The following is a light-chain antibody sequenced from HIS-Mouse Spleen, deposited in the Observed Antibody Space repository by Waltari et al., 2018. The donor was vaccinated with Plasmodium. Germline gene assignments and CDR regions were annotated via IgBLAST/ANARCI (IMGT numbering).Light chain of an antibody. CDR2: LGS. V-gene: IGKV2-28*01. J-gene: IGKJ1*01. CDR3: MQALQTPWT. CDR1: QSLMHSNGYNY. Sequence: DIVMTQSPLSLPVTPGEPASISCRSSQSLMHSNGYNYLDWYLQKPGQSPQLLIYLGSNLASAVPDRFSGSGAGTDFTLKISRVEADDVGVYYCMQALQTPWTFGQGTKVEIK.